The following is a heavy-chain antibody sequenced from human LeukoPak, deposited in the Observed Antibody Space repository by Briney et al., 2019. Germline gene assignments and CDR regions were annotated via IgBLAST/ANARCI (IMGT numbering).Heavy chain of an antibody. Sequence: SETLSLTCTVSGGSISSYYWSWIRQPPGKGLEWIGYIYYSGSTKYNPSLKSRVTISVDTSKNQFSLKLSSATAADTAIYYCARHESARDYFDYWGQGTLVTVSS. CDR2: IYYSGST. J-gene: IGHJ4*02. V-gene: IGHV4-59*08. CDR3: ARHESARDYFDY. D-gene: IGHD5-24*01. CDR1: GGSISSYY.